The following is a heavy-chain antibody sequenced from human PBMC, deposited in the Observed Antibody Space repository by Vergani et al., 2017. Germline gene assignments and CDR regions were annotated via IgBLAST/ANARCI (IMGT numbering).Heavy chain of an antibody. D-gene: IGHD1-7*01. CDR3: ARRDPTTALDY. Sequence: QVQLQESGPGLLKPSQTLSLTCTVSGASVSRGTYYWTWIRQPAGKKLEWIVRMYTSGHTIYNPSLESRVTMSVDTSKNQFSLQLSSVTAADTGVYYCARRDPTTALDYWGQGTLVAVSS. CDR1: GASVSRGTYY. V-gene: IGHV4-61*02. J-gene: IGHJ4*02. CDR2: MYTSGHT.